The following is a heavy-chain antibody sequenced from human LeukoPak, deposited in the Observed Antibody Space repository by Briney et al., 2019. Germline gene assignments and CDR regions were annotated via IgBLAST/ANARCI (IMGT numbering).Heavy chain of an antibody. Sequence: GGALRLSCAASGFTFSSYSMSWVRQAPGKGLEWVSAICWSGGGTYYPDSVKGRFTISRDNSKNTLYLQMNSLRAEDTAVYYCAKDEKYGSGSYYRIWVDAFDIWGQGTMVTVSS. J-gene: IGHJ3*02. CDR3: AKDEKYGSGSYYRIWVDAFDI. CDR1: GFTFSSYS. D-gene: IGHD3-10*01. CDR2: ICWSGGGT. V-gene: IGHV3-23*01.